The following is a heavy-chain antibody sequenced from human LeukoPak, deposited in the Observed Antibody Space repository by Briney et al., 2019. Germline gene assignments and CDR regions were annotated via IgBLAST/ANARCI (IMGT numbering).Heavy chain of an antibody. CDR2: IYTSGST. D-gene: IGHD6-13*01. CDR1: GGSISGYY. CDR3: ARVGAGTGLYCFDY. V-gene: IGHV4-4*07. J-gene: IGHJ4*02. Sequence: SETLSLTCTVSGGSISGYYWSWIRQPAGKGLEWIGRIYTSGSTHDNPSLKSRVTMSVDTSTNQVFLKVTSVTAADTAVYYCARVGAGTGLYCFDYWGQGTLVTVSS.